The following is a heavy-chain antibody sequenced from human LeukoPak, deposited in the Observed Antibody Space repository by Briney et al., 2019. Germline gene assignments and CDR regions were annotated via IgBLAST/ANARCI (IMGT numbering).Heavy chain of an antibody. CDR2: IKSKSDGGTT. J-gene: IGHJ4*02. CDR1: GFTFSSYA. V-gene: IGHV3-15*01. Sequence: GGSLRLSCAASGFTFSSYAMNWVRQAPGKGLEWVGRIKSKSDGGTTEYGAPVKGRFTISRDDSKNTLYLQMNSLKAEDTAVYYCTADAGYNSRWYNWWGQGTLVTVSS. D-gene: IGHD6-13*01. CDR3: TADAGYNSRWYNW.